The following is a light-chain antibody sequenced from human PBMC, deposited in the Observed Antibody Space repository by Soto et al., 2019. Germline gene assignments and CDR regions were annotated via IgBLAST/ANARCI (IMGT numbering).Light chain of an antibody. CDR1: SSDVSTYNY. Sequence: QSVLTQPRSVSGSPGQSVTISCTGTSSDVSTYNYVSWYQQHPGKAPKLMIYDVSQRPSGVPDRFSGSKSGNTASLTISGLQAEDESDYYCCSYAGSYNSVLGGGTKVTVL. CDR3: CSYAGSYNSV. V-gene: IGLV2-11*01. CDR2: DVS. J-gene: IGLJ2*01.